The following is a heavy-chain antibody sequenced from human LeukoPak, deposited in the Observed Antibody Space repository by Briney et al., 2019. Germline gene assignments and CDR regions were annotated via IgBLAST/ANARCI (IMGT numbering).Heavy chain of an antibody. CDR1: GFTFSCYW. D-gene: IGHD5-18*01. J-gene: IGHJ4*02. CDR2: IKQDGSEK. Sequence: PGGSLRLSCAASGFTFSCYWMSWVRQAPGKGLEWVANIKQDGSEKYYVDSVKGRFTISRDNAKNSLYLQMNSLRAEDTAVYYCATGYSYGYHYWGQGTLVTVSS. CDR3: ATGYSYGYHY. V-gene: IGHV3-7*01.